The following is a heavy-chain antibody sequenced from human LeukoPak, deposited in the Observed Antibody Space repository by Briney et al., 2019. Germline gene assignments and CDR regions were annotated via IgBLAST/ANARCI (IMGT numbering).Heavy chain of an antibody. V-gene: IGHV3-21*01. Sequence: GGSLRLSCAASGFTFSSYSMNWVRQAPGKGLEWVSSISSSSSYIYYADSVKGRFTISRDNAKNSLYLQMNSLRAVDTAVYYCARDGEYCSSTSCYIGMDVWGQGTTVTVSS. D-gene: IGHD2-2*02. CDR1: GFTFSSYS. J-gene: IGHJ6*02. CDR3: ARDGEYCSSTSCYIGMDV. CDR2: ISSSSSYI.